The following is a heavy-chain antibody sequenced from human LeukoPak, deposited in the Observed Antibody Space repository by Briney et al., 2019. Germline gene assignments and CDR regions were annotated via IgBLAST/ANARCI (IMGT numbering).Heavy chain of an antibody. D-gene: IGHD3-22*01. CDR3: AKDDYYDSSGDPNWLDP. V-gene: IGHV3-30*18. CDR1: GFTFSSYG. J-gene: IGHJ5*02. CDR2: ISYDGSDK. Sequence: GGSLRLSCAASGFTFSSYGMHWVRQAPGKGLEWVAVISYDGSDKYYADSVKGRFTISRDNSKNTLYLQMNSLRAEDTAVYFCAKDDYYDSSGDPNWLDPRGQGTLVTVSS.